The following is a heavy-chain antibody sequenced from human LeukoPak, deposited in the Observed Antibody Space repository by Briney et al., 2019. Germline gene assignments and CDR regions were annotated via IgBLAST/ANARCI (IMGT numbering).Heavy chain of an antibody. V-gene: IGHV4-34*01. CDR3: ARLVYDSSGYSQYYFDY. CDR1: GGSISSYY. D-gene: IGHD3-22*01. J-gene: IGHJ4*02. Sequence: SETLSLTCTVSGGSISSYYWSWIRQPPGKGLEWIGEINHSGSTNYNPSLKSRVTISVDTSKNQFSLKLSSVTAADTAVYYCARLVYDSSGYSQYYFDYWGQGTLVTVSS. CDR2: INHSGST.